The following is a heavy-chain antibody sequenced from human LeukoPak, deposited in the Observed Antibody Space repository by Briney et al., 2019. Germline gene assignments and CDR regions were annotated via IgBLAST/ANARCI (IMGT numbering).Heavy chain of an antibody. CDR2: MNPNSGNT. J-gene: IGHJ5*02. D-gene: IGHD3-22*01. CDR1: GYTFTSYD. Sequence: ASVKVSCKASGYTFTSYDINWVRQATGQGLEWMGWMNPNSGNTGYAQKLQGRFTMTTDTSTDTAYMELRSLRSDDTAVYYCARVERYYYSSGYYPWGQGTLVTVSS. CDR3: ARVERYYYSSGYYP. V-gene: IGHV1-8*01.